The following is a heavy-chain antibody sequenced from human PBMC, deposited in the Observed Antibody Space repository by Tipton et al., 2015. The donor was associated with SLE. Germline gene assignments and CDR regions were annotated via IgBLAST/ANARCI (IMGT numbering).Heavy chain of an antibody. D-gene: IGHD2-15*01. J-gene: IGHJ6*02. V-gene: IGHV4-59*12. CDR1: GVSISTYY. CDR2: IYYSGST. Sequence: LRLSCSVSGVSISTYYWSWIRQSPGKGLEWIGSIYYSGSTYYNPSLKSRVTISLDTSKNQFSLRLSSVTAADTAVYFCARSRGLGSCSGDNCYDYYFGMDVWGQGTTVTVSS. CDR3: ARSRGLGSCSGDNCYDYYFGMDV.